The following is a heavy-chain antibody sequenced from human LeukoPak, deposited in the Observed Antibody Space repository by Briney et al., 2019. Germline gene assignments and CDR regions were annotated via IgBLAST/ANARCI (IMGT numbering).Heavy chain of an antibody. CDR2: IYYSGST. Sequence: SETLSLTCTVSGGSISSYYWSWIRQPPGKGLEWIGYIYYSGSTNYSPSLKSRVTISVDTSKNQFSLKLSSVTAADTAVYYCARASCGGSCYSPSWFDPWGQGTLVTVSS. D-gene: IGHD2-15*01. CDR1: GGSISSYY. V-gene: IGHV4-59*01. CDR3: ARASCGGSCYSPSWFDP. J-gene: IGHJ5*02.